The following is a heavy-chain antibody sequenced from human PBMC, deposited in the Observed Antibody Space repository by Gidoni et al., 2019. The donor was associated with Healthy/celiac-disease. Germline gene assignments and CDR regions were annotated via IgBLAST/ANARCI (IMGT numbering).Heavy chain of an antibody. J-gene: IGHJ6*02. D-gene: IGHD3-10*01. V-gene: IGHV3-33*01. CDR1: GFTFRSSG. CDR3: ARDYYGSGSYQDYYYYGMDV. CDR2: IWYEGSNK. Sequence: QVQLVESGGGVFQPGRSLRLSCSASGFTFRSSGMHWGRQAPGKGLEWVAVIWYEGSNKYYADSVKGRFNISRDNSKNTLYLQMNSLRAEDTAVYYCARDYYGSGSYQDYYYYGMDVWGQGTTVTVSS.